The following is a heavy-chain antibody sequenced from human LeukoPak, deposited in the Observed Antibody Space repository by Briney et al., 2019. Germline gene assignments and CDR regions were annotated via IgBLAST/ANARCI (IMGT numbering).Heavy chain of an antibody. V-gene: IGHV5-51*01. CDR2: IYPGDSDT. CDR3: ARGSGSYYDYFDY. CDR1: GYIFTTYW. Sequence: GESLKISCKGSGYIFTTYWIAWVRQLPGKGLEWMGIIYPGDSDTRYSPSFQGQVTISADKSISTAYLQWSSLKASDTAMYYCARGSGSYYDYFDYWGQGTLVTVSS. J-gene: IGHJ4*02. D-gene: IGHD1-26*01.